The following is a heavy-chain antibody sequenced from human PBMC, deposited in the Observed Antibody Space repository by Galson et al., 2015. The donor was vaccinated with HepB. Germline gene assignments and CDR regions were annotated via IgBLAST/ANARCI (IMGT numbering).Heavy chain of an antibody. CDR2: MNPGSGST. CDR1: GYTFSSYY. V-gene: IGHV1-46*01. CDR3: ARDAYGENFFDY. D-gene: IGHD4-17*01. J-gene: IGHJ4*02. Sequence: SVKVSCKASGYTFSSYYMHWVRLAPGQGLEWMGIMNPGSGSTSYAQKFQGRVTMTRDTSTSTFYLDLSSLRFEDTAVYYCARDAYGENFFDYWGQGTLVTVSS.